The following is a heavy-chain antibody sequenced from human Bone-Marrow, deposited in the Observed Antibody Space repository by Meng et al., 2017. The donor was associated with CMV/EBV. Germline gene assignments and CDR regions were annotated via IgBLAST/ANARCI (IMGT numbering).Heavy chain of an antibody. CDR1: GYTFSSYG. CDR3: ARDAGRLFGVFHIDY. D-gene: IGHD3-3*01. Sequence: ASVKVSCKASGYTFSSYGISWVRQAPGQGLEWMGWVGGCDGDTNYALEFRGRVTVTIDTSTSTAYMELRSLRSDDTAVYYCARDAGRLFGVFHIDYWGQGTLVTVSS. J-gene: IGHJ4*02. V-gene: IGHV1-18*01. CDR2: VGGCDGDT.